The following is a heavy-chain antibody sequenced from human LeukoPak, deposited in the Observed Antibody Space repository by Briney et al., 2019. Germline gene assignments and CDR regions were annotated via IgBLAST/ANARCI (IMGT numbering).Heavy chain of an antibody. D-gene: IGHD3-22*01. Sequence: GASVKVSCKASGYTFTGYYMHWVRQAPGQGLEWMGIINPSGGSTSYAQKFQGRVTMTRDTSTSTAYMELSSLRSEDTAVYYCARGRTMMDAFDIWGQGTMVTVSS. CDR2: INPSGGST. CDR3: ARGRTMMDAFDI. CDR1: GYTFTGYY. V-gene: IGHV1-46*01. J-gene: IGHJ3*02.